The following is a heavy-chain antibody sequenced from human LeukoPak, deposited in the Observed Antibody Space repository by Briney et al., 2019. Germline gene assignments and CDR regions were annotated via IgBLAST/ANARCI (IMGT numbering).Heavy chain of an antibody. J-gene: IGHJ3*02. CDR3: ARDRRRELLHAFDI. CDR1: GGTISRNY. CDR2: IDYSGST. D-gene: IGHD1-26*01. V-gene: IGHV4-59*01. Sequence: PSETLSLTCTVSGGTISRNYWSWIRQPPGKGLEWVAYIDYSGSTNYNPSLKSRLTISMDASKNQFSLKLSSVTAADTAVYYCARDRRRELLHAFDIWGQGTIVTVTS.